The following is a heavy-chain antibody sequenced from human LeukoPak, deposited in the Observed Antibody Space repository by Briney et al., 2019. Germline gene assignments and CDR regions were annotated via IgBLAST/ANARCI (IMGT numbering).Heavy chain of an antibody. D-gene: IGHD6-13*01. Sequence: SETLSLTCTVSGGSISSSSCFWGWIRQPPGKGLEWIGYIYYSGSTNYNPSLKSRVTISVDTSKNQFSLKLSSVTAADTAVYYCAREVAAAAANWFDPWGQGTLVTVSS. CDR2: IYYSGST. CDR1: GGSISSSSCF. CDR3: AREVAAAAANWFDP. V-gene: IGHV4-61*01. J-gene: IGHJ5*02.